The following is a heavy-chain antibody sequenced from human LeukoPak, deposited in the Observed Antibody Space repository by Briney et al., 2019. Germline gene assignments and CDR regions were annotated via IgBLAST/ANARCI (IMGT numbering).Heavy chain of an antibody. J-gene: IGHJ6*03. CDR2: IYSGGST. Sequence: GGSLRLSCAASGFTVSSNYMSWVRQAPGKGLEWVSVIYSGGSTYYADSAKGRFTISRDNSKNTLYLQMNSLRAEDTAVYYCASHSSSRYYYMDVWGKGTTVTVSS. D-gene: IGHD6-6*01. CDR1: GFTVSSNY. V-gene: IGHV3-53*01. CDR3: ASHSSSRYYYMDV.